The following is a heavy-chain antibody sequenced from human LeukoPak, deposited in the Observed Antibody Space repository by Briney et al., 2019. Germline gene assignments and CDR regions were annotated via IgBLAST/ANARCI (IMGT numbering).Heavy chain of an antibody. CDR2: INPLAGST. CDR1: GYTFSNYY. D-gene: IGHD1-26*01. Sequence: ASVKVSCKASGYTFSNYYMHWVRQAPGQGLEWMGIINPLAGSTNHAQKFQGRLTMTRDTSTSTLYMELTSLRPEDTAVYYCARDEGSYSSYWYFNLWGRGTLVTVSS. CDR3: ARDEGSYSSYWYFNL. V-gene: IGHV1-46*01. J-gene: IGHJ2*01.